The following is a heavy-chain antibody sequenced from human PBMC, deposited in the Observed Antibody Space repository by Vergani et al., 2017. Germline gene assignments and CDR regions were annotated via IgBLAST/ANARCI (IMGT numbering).Heavy chain of an antibody. CDR2: IRPKTDGETT. CDR1: GFTFSSAW. CDR3: AQCANSVPRLPVY. Sequence: EVQPVESGGGLVKPGGSLRLSCTTSGFTFSSAWMSWVRQAPGKGLEWVARIRPKTDGETTDYADSVKGRFTISRDNSKSTLFLQMNRLTSEDTAIYYCAQCANSVPRLPVYWGQGALVAVSS. D-gene: IGHD5/OR15-5a*01. J-gene: IGHJ4*02. V-gene: IGHV3-15*01.